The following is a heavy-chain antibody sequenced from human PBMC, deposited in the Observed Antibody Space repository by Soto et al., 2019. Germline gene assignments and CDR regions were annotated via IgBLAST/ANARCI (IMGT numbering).Heavy chain of an antibody. V-gene: IGHV1-69*13. CDR3: ARVRASSSSWYYFDY. J-gene: IGHJ4*02. D-gene: IGHD6-13*01. CDR1: GGTFSSYA. Sequence: ASVKVSCKASGGTFSSYAISWVRQAPGQGLEWMGGIIPIFGTENYAQKFQGRVTITADESTSTAYMELSSLRSEDTAVYYCARVRASSSSWYYFDYWGQGTLVTVSS. CDR2: IIPIFGTE.